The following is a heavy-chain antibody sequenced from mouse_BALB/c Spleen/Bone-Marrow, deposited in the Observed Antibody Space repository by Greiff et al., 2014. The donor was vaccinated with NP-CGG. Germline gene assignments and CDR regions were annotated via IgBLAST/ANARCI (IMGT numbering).Heavy chain of an antibody. Sequence: LVASXSDLVKPGASVKLSCTPSGFTFNDSFMHWVKQRPEQGLDWIGWLDPASGNTKYDPKFQGKATLTADKSSNKVSLQLSGLTSEDTAVYYCAHYAPFTYWGQGTLVTVSA. CDR1: GFTFNDSF. CDR2: LDPASGNT. D-gene: IGHD1-2*01. CDR3: AHYAPFTY. J-gene: IGHJ3*01. V-gene: IGHV14-3*02.